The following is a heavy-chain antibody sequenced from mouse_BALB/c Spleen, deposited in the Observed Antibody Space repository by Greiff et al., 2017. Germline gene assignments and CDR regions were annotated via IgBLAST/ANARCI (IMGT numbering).Heavy chain of an antibody. Sequence: EVQRVESGGGLVKPGGSLKLSCAASGFTFSSYAMSWVRQTPEKRLEWVASISSGGSTYYPDSVKGRFTISRDNARNILYLQMSSLRSEDTAMYYCAREGITTATAWFAYWGQGTLVTVSA. CDR2: ISSGGST. V-gene: IGHV5-6-5*01. CDR1: GFTFSSYA. CDR3: AREGITTATAWFAY. J-gene: IGHJ3*01. D-gene: IGHD1-2*01.